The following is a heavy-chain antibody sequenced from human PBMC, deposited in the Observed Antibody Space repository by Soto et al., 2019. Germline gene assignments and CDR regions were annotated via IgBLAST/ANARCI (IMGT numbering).Heavy chain of an antibody. CDR3: ARVGDYYDSRGYSRGIDY. Sequence: SETLSLTCTVSGGSISSYYWSWIRQPPGKGLEWIGYIYYSGSTNYNPSLKSRVTISVDTSKNQFSLKLSSVTAADTAVYYCARVGDYYDSRGYSRGIDYWGQGTLVTVSS. CDR2: IYYSGST. J-gene: IGHJ4*02. D-gene: IGHD3-22*01. V-gene: IGHV4-59*01. CDR1: GGSISSYY.